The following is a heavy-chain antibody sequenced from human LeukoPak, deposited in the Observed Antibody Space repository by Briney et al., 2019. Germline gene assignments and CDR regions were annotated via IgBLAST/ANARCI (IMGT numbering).Heavy chain of an antibody. Sequence: SQTLSLTCTVSGGSISNGGYYWSWIRQPPGKGLEWIGYIYHSGSTYYNPSLKSRVTISVDRSKNQFSLKLSSVTAADAAVYYCARVRRGGSYVFDYWGQGTLVTVSS. V-gene: IGHV4-30-2*01. CDR1: GGSISNGGYY. CDR2: IYHSGST. CDR3: ARVRRGGSYVFDY. D-gene: IGHD1-26*01. J-gene: IGHJ4*02.